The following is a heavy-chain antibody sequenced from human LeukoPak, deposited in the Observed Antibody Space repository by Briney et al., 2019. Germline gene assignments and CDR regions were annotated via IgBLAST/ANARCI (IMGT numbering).Heavy chain of an antibody. J-gene: IGHJ4*02. CDR2: IRYDGSDT. V-gene: IGHV3-30*02. D-gene: IGHD2-8*02. Sequence: GGSLRLSCAASGFSFSSYGMQWVRQAPGKGLEWVAFIRYDGSDTYYADSVKGRFTISRDNSKNTLYLQMGSLRVEDMAVYYCARDSKTWYYFDAWGQGTLVTVSS. CDR1: GFSFSSYG. CDR3: ARDSKTWYYFDA.